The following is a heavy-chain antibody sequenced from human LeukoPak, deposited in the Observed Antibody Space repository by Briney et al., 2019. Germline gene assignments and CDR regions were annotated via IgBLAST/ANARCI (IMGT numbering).Heavy chain of an antibody. CDR1: GYTFTSYA. Sequence: GASVTVSCKASGYTFTSYAMHWVRQAPGQRLEWMGWINAGNGNTKYSQKFQGRVTITRDTSASTAYMELSSLRSEDTAVYYCAREGPVVVDYYYYYGMDVWGQGTTVTVSS. CDR3: AREGPVVVDYYYYYGMDV. CDR2: INAGNGNT. D-gene: IGHD6-6*01. V-gene: IGHV1-3*01. J-gene: IGHJ6*02.